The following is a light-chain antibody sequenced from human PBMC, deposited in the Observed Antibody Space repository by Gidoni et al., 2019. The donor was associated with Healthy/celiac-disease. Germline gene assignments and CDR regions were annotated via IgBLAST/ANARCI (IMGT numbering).Light chain of an antibody. J-gene: IGKJ5*01. V-gene: IGKV1-9*01. CDR1: QCISSY. Sequence: DIQLTQSPSFLSASVGDRVTITCSASQCISSYLAWYQQKPGKAPYLMIDAASTLQSGVPSRFSGSGFGTDFTLTISSLQPEDFATYYCQQLNTYPITFGQXTRLEIK. CDR2: AAS. CDR3: QQLNTYPIT.